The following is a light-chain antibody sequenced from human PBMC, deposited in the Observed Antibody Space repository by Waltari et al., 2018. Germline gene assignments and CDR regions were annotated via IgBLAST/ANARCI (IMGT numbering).Light chain of an antibody. J-gene: IGLJ1*01. CDR2: SAN. CDR3: LLFYGGAYV. V-gene: IGLV7-43*01. CDR1: TGAVTSGYF. Sequence: QTVVTQEPSLTVSPGGTVTLTCASSTGAVTSGYFPTWFQPRPGQPPRSLIYSANNKPSWPPARFSGSLIGGKAALTLSGVQPEDEADYYCLLFYGGAYVFGTGTKLTVL.